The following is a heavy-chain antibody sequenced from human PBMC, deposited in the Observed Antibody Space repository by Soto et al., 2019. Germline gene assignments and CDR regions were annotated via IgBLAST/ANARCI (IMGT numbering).Heavy chain of an antibody. J-gene: IGHJ4*02. V-gene: IGHV3-74*01. CDR2: IDHDGPT. Sequence: EVQLVESGGGLVQPGGSLRLSCAGSGFTFSNYWMHWVRQAPGKGLEWVSRIDHDGPTDYADSVRGRFTISRDKAENTLYLQMNSLRPEDTAVYYCVRDSHGDYWGQGTLVTVSS. CDR3: VRDSHGDY. CDR1: GFTFSNYW.